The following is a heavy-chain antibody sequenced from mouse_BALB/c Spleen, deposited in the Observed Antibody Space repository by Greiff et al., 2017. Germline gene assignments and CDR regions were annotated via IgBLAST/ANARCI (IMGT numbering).Heavy chain of an antibody. CDR1: GDSITSGY. CDR3: ARYYYGNYVFDY. J-gene: IGHJ2*01. D-gene: IGHD2-1*01. CDR2: ISYSGST. Sequence: EVKLVASGPSLVKPSQTLSLTCSVTGDSITSGYWNWIRKFPGNKLAYMGYISYSGSTYYNPSLKSRISITRDTSKNQYYLQLNSVTTEDTATYYCARYYYGNYVFDYWGQGTTLTVSA. V-gene: IGHV3-8*02.